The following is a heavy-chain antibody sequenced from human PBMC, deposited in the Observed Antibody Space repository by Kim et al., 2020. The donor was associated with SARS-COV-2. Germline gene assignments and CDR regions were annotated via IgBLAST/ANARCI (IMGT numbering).Heavy chain of an antibody. Sequence: GGSLRLSCAASGFTFSSYGMHWVRQAPGKGLEWVAVIWYDGSNKYYADSVKGRFTISRDNSKNTLYLQMNSLRAEDTAVYYCARETGSWYQNPLDSYYYGMDVWGQGTTVTVSS. CDR3: ARETGSWYQNPLDSYYYGMDV. D-gene: IGHD6-13*01. CDR1: GFTFSSYG. V-gene: IGHV3-33*01. J-gene: IGHJ6*02. CDR2: IWYDGSNK.